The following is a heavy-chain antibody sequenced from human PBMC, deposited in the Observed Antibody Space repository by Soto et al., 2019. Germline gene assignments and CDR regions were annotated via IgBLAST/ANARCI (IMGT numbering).Heavy chain of an antibody. J-gene: IGHJ4*02. Sequence: GGSLRLSCAASGFTFSSYSMNWVRQAPGKGLEWVSSISSSSSYIYYADSVKGRFTISRDNAKNSLYLQMNGLRAEDTAVYYCARDGGPREYYDSSGGLDYWGQGTLVTVSS. CDR1: GFTFSSYS. CDR2: ISSSSSYI. CDR3: ARDGGPREYYDSSGGLDY. V-gene: IGHV3-21*01. D-gene: IGHD3-22*01.